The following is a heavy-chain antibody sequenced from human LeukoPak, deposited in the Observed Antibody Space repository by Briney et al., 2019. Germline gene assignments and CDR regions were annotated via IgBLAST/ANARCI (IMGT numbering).Heavy chain of an antibody. CDR3: ARVGSGYSYGYVGY. CDR1: GGSISSYY. Sequence: SETLSLTCTVSGGSISSYYWSWIRQPPGKGLEWLGYIYYSGSTNYNPSLKSRVTISVDTSKNQFSLKLSSVTAADTAVYYCARVGSGYSYGYVGYWGQGTLVTVSS. CDR2: IYYSGST. J-gene: IGHJ4*02. V-gene: IGHV4-59*01. D-gene: IGHD5-18*01.